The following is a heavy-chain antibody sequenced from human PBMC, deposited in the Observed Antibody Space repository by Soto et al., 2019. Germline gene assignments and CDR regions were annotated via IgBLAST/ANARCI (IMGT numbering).Heavy chain of an antibody. V-gene: IGHV4-39*01. CDR3: ARQYCSSTSCYGFDY. Sequence: QLQLQESGPGLVKPSETLSLTCTVSGGSISSSSYYWGWIRQPPGQGLVWIGCIYYSGSTYYNPSRKRRVTISVDTSKNQLSLKLSSVTAADTAVYYCARQYCSSTSCYGFDYWGQGTLVTVSS. J-gene: IGHJ4*02. CDR2: IYYSGST. D-gene: IGHD2-2*01. CDR1: GGSISSSSYY.